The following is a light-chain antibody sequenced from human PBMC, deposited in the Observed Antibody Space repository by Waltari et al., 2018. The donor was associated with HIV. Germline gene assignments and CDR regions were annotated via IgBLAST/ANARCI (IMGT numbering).Light chain of an antibody. CDR3: QQYESSPYA. Sequence: EIVFTQSPDTLSLSPGESGTLSCRASQAPSSNTLAWHQQKPGQPPRVLMYGAFSRATGIPDRVSGSGSGTDFTLTISRLEAEDSAIYYCQQYESSPYAFGQGTKLGI. J-gene: IGKJ2*01. V-gene: IGKV3-20*01. CDR2: GAF. CDR1: QAPSSNT.